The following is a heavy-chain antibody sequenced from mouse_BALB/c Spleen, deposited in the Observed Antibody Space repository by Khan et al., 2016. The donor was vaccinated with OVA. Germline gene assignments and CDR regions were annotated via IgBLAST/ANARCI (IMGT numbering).Heavy chain of an antibody. CDR1: GYTFTSYY. CDR3: SRSGYGSFAY. CDR2: INPNNGGT. Sequence: QVRLQQSGAELVTPGASVRLSCKASGYTFTSYYLYWVKQRPGQGLEWIGDINPNNGGTNFNEKFKNKATLTVDKSSSTAYIQLNSLTSVDSAVYCCSRSGYGSFAYWGQGTLVTVSA. V-gene: IGHV1S81*02. J-gene: IGHJ3*01. D-gene: IGHD2-2*01.